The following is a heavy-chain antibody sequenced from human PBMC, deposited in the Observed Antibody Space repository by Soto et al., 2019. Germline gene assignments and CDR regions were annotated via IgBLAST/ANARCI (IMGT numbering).Heavy chain of an antibody. Sequence: EVQLVQSGAEVKKPGESLKISCQASGYDFATYWIAWVRQMPGKGLERMGMIYPADSNTRNSPSFQGQVTLSVDKSVTTAYLHWSWLEASDTAMYYCAIRRISEFRDAFDIWGQGTMVTVS. V-gene: IGHV5-51*03. CDR1: GYDFATYW. CDR3: AIRRISEFRDAFDI. J-gene: IGHJ3*02. D-gene: IGHD1-26*01. CDR2: IYPADSNT.